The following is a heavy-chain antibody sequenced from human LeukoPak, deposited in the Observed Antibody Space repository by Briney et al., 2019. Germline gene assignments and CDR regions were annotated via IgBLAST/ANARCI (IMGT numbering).Heavy chain of an antibody. V-gene: IGHV1-58*02. Sequence: GASVKVSCKASGFTFTSSAMQWVRQARGQRLEWIGWIVVGSGNTNYAQKFQERVTITRDMSTSTAYMELSSLRSEDTAVYYCAANEVATRHARLFDPWGQGTLVTVSS. CDR2: IVVGSGNT. CDR1: GFTFTSSA. J-gene: IGHJ5*02. CDR3: AANEVATRHARLFDP. D-gene: IGHD5-12*01.